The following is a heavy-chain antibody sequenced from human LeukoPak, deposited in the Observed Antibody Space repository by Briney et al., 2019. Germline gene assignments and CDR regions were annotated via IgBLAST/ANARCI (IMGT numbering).Heavy chain of an antibody. CDR2: IKSKTDGGTT. D-gene: IGHD3-16*02. J-gene: IGHJ4*02. Sequence: RAGGSLRLSCAASGFTFSNAWMSWVRQAPGKGLEWVGRIKSKTDGGTTDYAAPVKGRFTISRDDSKNTLYLQMNSLKTEDTAVYYCTTHPFYGLRLGELSFPIDYWGQGTLVTVSS. V-gene: IGHV3-15*01. CDR1: GFTFSNAW. CDR3: TTHPFYGLRLGELSFPIDY.